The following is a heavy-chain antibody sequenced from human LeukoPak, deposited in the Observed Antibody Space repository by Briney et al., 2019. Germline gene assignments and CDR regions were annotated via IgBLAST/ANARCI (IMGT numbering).Heavy chain of an antibody. J-gene: IGHJ4*02. Sequence: GGSLRLSCAASGFTFSSYSMNWVRQAPGKGLEWLSYISISISTIYYADSVKGRLTISRDNVKNSLYLQMNSLRAEDTAVYYCARRAGAYSHPYDYWGQGTLVTVSS. CDR1: GFTFSSYS. CDR2: ISISISTI. D-gene: IGHD2-15*01. V-gene: IGHV3-48*01. CDR3: ARRAGAYSHPYDY.